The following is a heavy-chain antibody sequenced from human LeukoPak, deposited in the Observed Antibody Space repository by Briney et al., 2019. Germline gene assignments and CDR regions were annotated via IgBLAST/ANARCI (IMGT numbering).Heavy chain of an antibody. CDR2: ISSSSSYT. Sequence: GGSLRLSCAASGFTFSSYSMNWVRQAPGKGLEWVSSISSSSSYTYYADSVRGRFTISRDNSKNTLYLQMNSLRAEDTAVYYCAKDLTWDILTGYYYGYWGQGTLVTVSS. CDR1: GFTFSSYS. CDR3: AKDLTWDILTGYYYGY. V-gene: IGHV3-21*04. J-gene: IGHJ4*02. D-gene: IGHD3-9*01.